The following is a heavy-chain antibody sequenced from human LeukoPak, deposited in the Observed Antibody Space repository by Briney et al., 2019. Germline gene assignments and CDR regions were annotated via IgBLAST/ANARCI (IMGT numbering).Heavy chain of an antibody. J-gene: IGHJ5*02. D-gene: IGHD6-25*01. CDR1: GFTFSSYE. CDR2: ISSSGSTI. V-gene: IGHV3-48*03. Sequence: GGSLRLSCAASGFTFSSYEMNWVRQAPGKGLEWVSYISSSGSTIYYADSVKGRFTISRDNAKNSLYLQMNSLRDEDTAVYYCARALSGRFDPWGQGTLVTVSS. CDR3: ARALSGRFDP.